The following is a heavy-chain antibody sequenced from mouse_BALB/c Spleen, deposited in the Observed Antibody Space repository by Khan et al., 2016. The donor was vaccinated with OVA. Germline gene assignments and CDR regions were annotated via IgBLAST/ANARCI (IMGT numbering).Heavy chain of an antibody. V-gene: IGHV5-6*01. CDR2: ISSGGSYT. J-gene: IGHJ3*01. Sequence: EVELVESGGDLVKPGGSLKLSCAASGFTFSTYGMSWVRQTPDKRLEWVAAISSGGSYTYYPDSVKGRFTISRDNAKNTLYLQMCSLKTEDTAMYYCTRLAYYYNSGGFAYWGQGTLVTVSA. D-gene: IGHD1-1*01. CDR3: TRLAYYYNSGGFAY. CDR1: GFTFSTYG.